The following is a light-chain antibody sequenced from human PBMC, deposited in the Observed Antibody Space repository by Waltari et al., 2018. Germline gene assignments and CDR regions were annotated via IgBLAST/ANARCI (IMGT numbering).Light chain of an antibody. CDR3: QQYYIYWT. CDR1: QSIKSR. Sequence: STLSAFVGDRVTITCRASQSIKSRLAWLQQKPGKAPKLLISEASRLESGVPSRFSGSGSGTYFTLTISSLQPDDFATYYCQQYYIYWTFGQGTKLQI. J-gene: IGKJ1*01. CDR2: EAS. V-gene: IGKV1-5*03.